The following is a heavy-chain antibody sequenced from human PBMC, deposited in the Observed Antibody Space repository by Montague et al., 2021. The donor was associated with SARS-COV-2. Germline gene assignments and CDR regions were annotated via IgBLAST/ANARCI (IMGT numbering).Heavy chain of an antibody. J-gene: IGHJ4*02. CDR2: IDWDDDK. V-gene: IGHV2-70*11. D-gene: IGHD6-13*01. Sequence: TLSLTCTFSGFSLSTSGMCVSWIRQPPGKALEWLARIDWDDDKYYSPSLKTRLTISKDTSKNQVVLTMTNMDPVDTATYYCARTNVAAAGTSLDYWGQGTLVTVSS. CDR1: GFSLSTSGMC. CDR3: ARTNVAAAGTSLDY.